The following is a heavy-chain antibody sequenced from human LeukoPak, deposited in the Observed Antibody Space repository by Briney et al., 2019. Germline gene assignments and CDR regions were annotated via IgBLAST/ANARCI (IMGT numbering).Heavy chain of an antibody. J-gene: IGHJ4*02. Sequence: GGSLRLSCAASGFTFSDYYMSWIRQAPGKGLEGVSDISSSSSYTNYADSVKGRFTISRDNAKNSLYLQMNSLRAEDTAVYYCARAQRYCSGGSCYFDYWGQGTLVTVSS. V-gene: IGHV3-11*06. CDR2: ISSSSSYT. CDR1: GFTFSDYY. CDR3: ARAQRYCSGGSCYFDY. D-gene: IGHD2-15*01.